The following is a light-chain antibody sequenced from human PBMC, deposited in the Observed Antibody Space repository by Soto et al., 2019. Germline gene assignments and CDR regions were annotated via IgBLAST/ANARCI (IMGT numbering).Light chain of an antibody. J-gene: IGKJ1*01. V-gene: IGKV1-5*01. CDR3: QLYNRNTWS. CDR2: GAS. CDR1: QSVGTW. Sequence: DIQMSQSPSTLSASVGGRVTITCRASQSVGTWVAWYQQKPGKAPKLLIYGASNLESGVPSRFSGSGSGTEFNLTITTLQPDDFATYFCQLYNRNTWSFGPGTKVDIK.